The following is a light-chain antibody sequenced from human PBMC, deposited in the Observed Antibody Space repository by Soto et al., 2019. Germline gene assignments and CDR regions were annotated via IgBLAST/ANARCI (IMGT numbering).Light chain of an antibody. CDR3: QQRPNWPLT. CDR1: QSISSH. V-gene: IGKV3-11*01. CDR2: DAS. J-gene: IGKJ4*01. Sequence: EIVLTQSPATLSLSPGERATLSCRASQSISSHLARYQQKPGQAPRLLMYDASNRAPGIPASFSGSGSGTDFTLTISSLEPEDFAVYYCQQRPNWPLTFGGGTKVEIK.